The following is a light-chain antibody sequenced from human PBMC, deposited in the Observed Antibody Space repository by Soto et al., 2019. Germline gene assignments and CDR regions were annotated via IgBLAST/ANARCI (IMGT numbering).Light chain of an antibody. J-gene: IGLJ2*01. Sequence: QLVLTQSSSASASLGSSVTLTCTLSSGHSSYIIAWHQQQPGKAPRYLMKLEGRGSYNKGSGVPDRFSGSSSGADRYLTISNLQFEDEADYYCETWDSSTHVVFGGGTKVTVL. CDR2: LEGRGSY. V-gene: IGLV4-60*02. CDR1: SGHSSYI. CDR3: ETWDSSTHVV.